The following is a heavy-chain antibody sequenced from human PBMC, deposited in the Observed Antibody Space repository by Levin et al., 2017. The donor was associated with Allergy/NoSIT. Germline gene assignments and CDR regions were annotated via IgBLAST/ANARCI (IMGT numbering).Heavy chain of an antibody. CDR1: GGSISSYY. J-gene: IGHJ4*02. Sequence: PSETLSLTCTVSGGSISSYYWSWIRQPPGKGLEWIGYIYYSGSTNYNPSLKSRVTISVDTSKNQFSLKLSSVTAADTAVYYCARVGGSYGQYYFDYWGQGTLVTVSS. D-gene: IGHD1-26*01. CDR3: ARVGGSYGQYYFDY. V-gene: IGHV4-59*01. CDR2: IYYSGST.